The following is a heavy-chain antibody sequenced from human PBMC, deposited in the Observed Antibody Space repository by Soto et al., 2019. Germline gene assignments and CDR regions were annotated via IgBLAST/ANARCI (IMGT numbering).Heavy chain of an antibody. V-gene: IGHV4-31*03. CDR2: IYYSGST. Sequence: QVQLQESGPGLVKPSQTLSLTCTVSGGSITRGVYYWSWIRQHPGKGLEWIGSIYYSGSTFCNPSLKSRVTISVDTSKNQFSLKLSSVTAADTAVYFCARGLEWELLLDAFDIWGQGTMVTVSS. D-gene: IGHD1-26*01. CDR1: GGSITRGVYY. J-gene: IGHJ3*02. CDR3: ARGLEWELLLDAFDI.